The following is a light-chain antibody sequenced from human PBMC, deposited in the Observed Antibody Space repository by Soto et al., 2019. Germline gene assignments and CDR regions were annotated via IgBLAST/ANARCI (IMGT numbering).Light chain of an antibody. CDR3: QQYTDWPLT. J-gene: IGKJ4*01. CDR1: QSVSSY. V-gene: IGKV3-15*01. Sequence: ERVMTQSPATLSLSPGERATLSCRASQSVSSYLAWYQQKPGQAPRLLIYDASTRATGVPARFSGSGSGTEFTLTISSLQSEDFAVYYCQQYTDWPLTFGGGTKVDIK. CDR2: DAS.